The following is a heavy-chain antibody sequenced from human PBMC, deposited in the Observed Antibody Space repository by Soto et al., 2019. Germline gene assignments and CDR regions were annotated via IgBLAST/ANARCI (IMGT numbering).Heavy chain of an antibody. Sequence: QVQLVQSGAEVKKPGSSVKVSCKASGGTFSSYAISWVRQAPGQGLEWMGGIIPLFGTATYAQKFQGRVTITADESTSTASMELSSRVSEGTAVYYCARHVPVAGYYYGMDVWGQGTTVTVSS. D-gene: IGHD2-2*01. CDR1: GGTFSSYA. J-gene: IGHJ6*02. V-gene: IGHV1-69*12. CDR3: ARHVPVAGYYYGMDV. CDR2: IIPLFGTA.